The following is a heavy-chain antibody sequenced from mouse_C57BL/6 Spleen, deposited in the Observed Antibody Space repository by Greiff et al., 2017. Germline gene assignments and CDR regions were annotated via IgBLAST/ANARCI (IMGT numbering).Heavy chain of an antibody. J-gene: IGHJ3*01. D-gene: IGHD1-1*01. CDR3: ARSGSSSWFAY. Sequence: VQLQQPGAELVKPGASVTLSCKASGYTFTSYWMHWVKQRPGQGLEWIGMIHPNSGSTNYNEKFKSKATLTVDKSSSTAYMQLSSLTSEDSAVYYCARSGSSSWFAYWGQGTLVTVSA. V-gene: IGHV1-64*01. CDR1: GYTFTSYW. CDR2: IHPNSGST.